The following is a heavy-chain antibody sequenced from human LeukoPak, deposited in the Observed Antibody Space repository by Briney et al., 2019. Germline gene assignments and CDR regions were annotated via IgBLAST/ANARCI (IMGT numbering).Heavy chain of an antibody. CDR2: IRSYSSYI. CDR3: ARYSEVYYYVDV. J-gene: IGHJ6*03. D-gene: IGHD2-15*01. Sequence: PGGSLRLSCAASGFTFDTYNFNWVRQAPGKGLEWVATIRSYSSYIHYADSVKGRFTISRDDAKKSIYLLMNSLRVEDTAVYFCARYSEVYYYVDVWGTGTTVTVSS. V-gene: IGHV3-21*01. CDR1: GFTFDTYN.